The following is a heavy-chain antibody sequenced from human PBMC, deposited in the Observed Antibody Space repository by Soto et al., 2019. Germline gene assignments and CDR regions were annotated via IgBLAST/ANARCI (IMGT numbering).Heavy chain of an antibody. CDR2: MNPNSGNT. D-gene: IGHD4-17*01. CDR3: ARTLYGDNVDY. J-gene: IGHJ4*02. CDR1: GYTFTSYD. Sequence: QVQLVQSGAEVKKPGASVKVSCKASGYTFTSYDINWVRQATGQGLEWMGWMNPNSGNTGYAQKFQGRVTMTRNTAKSTAKIELTSLRSEDTALYYCARTLYGDNVDYWGQGTLVTVSS. V-gene: IGHV1-8*01.